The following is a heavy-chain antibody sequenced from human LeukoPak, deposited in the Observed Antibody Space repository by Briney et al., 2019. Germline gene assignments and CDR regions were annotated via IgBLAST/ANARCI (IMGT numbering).Heavy chain of an antibody. J-gene: IGHJ6*02. CDR1: GGTFSSYG. CDR3: ARLDEYSSSSRYYGMDV. D-gene: IGHD6-6*01. Sequence: ASVTVSCKASGGTFSSYGISWVRQAPGQGLEWMGGIIPIFGTANYAQKFQGRATITADESTSTAYMELSSLRSEDTAVYYCARLDEYSSSSRYYGMDVWGQGTTVTVSS. CDR2: IIPIFGTA. V-gene: IGHV1-69*01.